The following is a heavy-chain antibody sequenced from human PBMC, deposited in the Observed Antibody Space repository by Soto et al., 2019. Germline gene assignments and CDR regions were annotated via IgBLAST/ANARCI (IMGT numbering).Heavy chain of an antibody. Sequence: QVQLVQSGAEVKKHGASVKVSCKASGYTFTSYGISWVRQAPGPGLEWIGWISAYNGNTNYAQKLQGRVTMTTDTSTSTAYMALRSLSSDDTAVYYCARDITMVRGVIHDYWGQGPLVTVSA. D-gene: IGHD3-10*01. J-gene: IGHJ4*02. CDR1: GYTFTSYG. CDR3: ARDITMVRGVIHDY. V-gene: IGHV1-18*01. CDR2: ISAYNGNT.